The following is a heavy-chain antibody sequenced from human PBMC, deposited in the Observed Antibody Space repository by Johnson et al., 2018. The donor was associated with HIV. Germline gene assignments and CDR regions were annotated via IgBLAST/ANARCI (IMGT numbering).Heavy chain of an antibody. CDR1: WFTVSSNY. D-gene: IGHD1-7*01. Sequence: MQLVESGGGLIQPGGSLRLSCAASWFTVSSNYMSWVRQAPGKGLEWGSGLYSGGRTYYADSVQGRFTISRDNSKNTLYLQMNSLRAEDTAVYYCAKEGRVNWNSKNGDIWVQGTMVTVSS. CDR2: LYSGGRT. CDR3: AKEGRVNWNSKNGDI. V-gene: IGHV3-53*01. J-gene: IGHJ3*02.